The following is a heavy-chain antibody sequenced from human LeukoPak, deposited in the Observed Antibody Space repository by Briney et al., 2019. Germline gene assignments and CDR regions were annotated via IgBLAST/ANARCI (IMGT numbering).Heavy chain of an antibody. CDR1: GGSFGGYY. CDR2: INHSGST. CDR3: AREGSRDFWSGPVYYFDY. D-gene: IGHD3-3*01. Sequence: SETLSLTCAVYGGSFGGYYWSWIRQPPGKGLEWIGEINHSGSTNYNPSLKSRVTISVDTSKNQFSLRLSSVTAADTAVYYCAREGSRDFWSGPVYYFDYWGQGTLVIVSS. V-gene: IGHV4-34*01. J-gene: IGHJ4*02.